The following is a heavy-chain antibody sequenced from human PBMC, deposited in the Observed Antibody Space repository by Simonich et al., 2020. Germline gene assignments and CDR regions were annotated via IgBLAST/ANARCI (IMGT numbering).Heavy chain of an antibody. V-gene: IGHV4-59*08. CDR3: ARLPDY. J-gene: IGHJ4*02. CDR1: GGSISRYY. Sequence: QVQLQESGPGLVKPSETLSLTCTVSGGSISRYYWSWIRQPPGKGLEWIGYIYYSGSTHYNPSLKIRVTISVDTSKNQFSLKLSSVTAADTAVYYCARLPDYWGQGTLVTVSS. CDR2: IYYSGST.